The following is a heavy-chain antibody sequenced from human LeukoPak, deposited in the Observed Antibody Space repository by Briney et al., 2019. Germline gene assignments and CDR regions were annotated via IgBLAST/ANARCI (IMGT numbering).Heavy chain of an antibody. CDR1: GFTFSNYW. Sequence: GGSLRLSCAASGFTFSNYWMTWVRQAPGKGLEWVAHIKEDGGEKHYVDPVKGRLTISRDNAKNSLYLQMNSLRAEDTAMYYCVRDRGYCSGGTCYALWDYWGQGTLVTVSS. D-gene: IGHD2-15*01. J-gene: IGHJ4*02. CDR2: IKEDGGEK. V-gene: IGHV3-7*01. CDR3: VRDRGYCSGGTCYALWDY.